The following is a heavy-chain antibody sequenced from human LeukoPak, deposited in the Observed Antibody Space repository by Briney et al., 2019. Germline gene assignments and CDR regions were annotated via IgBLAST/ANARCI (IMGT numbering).Heavy chain of an antibody. CDR1: GGSISSYY. J-gene: IGHJ4*02. Sequence: SETLSLTCTVSGGSISSYYWSWILQPPGKGLEWIGYIYYSGSTNYNPSLKSRVTISVDTSKNQFSLKLSSVTAADTAVYYCARDTRRDGYNGFDYWGQGTLVTVSS. CDR3: ARDTRRDGYNGFDY. D-gene: IGHD5-24*01. V-gene: IGHV4-59*01. CDR2: IYYSGST.